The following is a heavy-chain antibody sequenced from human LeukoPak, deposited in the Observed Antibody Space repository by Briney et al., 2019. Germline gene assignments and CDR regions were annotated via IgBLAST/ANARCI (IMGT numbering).Heavy chain of an antibody. J-gene: IGHJ6*03. CDR3: ASVRRGFGESSKYYSYYYMDV. D-gene: IGHD3-10*01. CDR1: GGSIGSSSYY. Sequence: SETLSLTCSVSGGSIGSSSYYWGWIRQPPGEGLEWIGNIYYSGSTYFNPSLKSRLTISVDTSKDQFSLKLSAVTAADTAVYFCASVRRGFGESSKYYSYYYMDVWGNGTTVTISS. CDR2: IYYSGST. V-gene: IGHV4-39*01.